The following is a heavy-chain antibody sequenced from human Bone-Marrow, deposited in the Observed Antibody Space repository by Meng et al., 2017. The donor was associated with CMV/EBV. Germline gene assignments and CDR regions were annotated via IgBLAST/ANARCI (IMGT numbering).Heavy chain of an antibody. D-gene: IGHD3-16*01. J-gene: IGHJ4*02. CDR1: GGSISSGDYY. CDR2: IYYSGST. V-gene: IGHV4-30-4*08. CDR3: ASWGPIQGLDY. Sequence: SETLSLTCTVSGGSISSGDYYWSWIRQPPGKGLEWIGYIYYSGSTYYNPSLKSRVTISVDTSKNQFSLKLSSVTAADTAVYYCASWGPIQGLDYWGQGTLVTVSS.